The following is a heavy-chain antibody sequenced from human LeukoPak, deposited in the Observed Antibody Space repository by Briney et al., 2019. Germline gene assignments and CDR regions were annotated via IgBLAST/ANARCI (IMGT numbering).Heavy chain of an antibody. Sequence: GGSLRLSCAASGFTFSSYAMSWVRQAPGKGLEWVSAISGSGGSTYYADSVKGRFTISRDNSKNTLYLQMNSLRAEDTAVYYCAKDNENYDILTGYYQYWGQGTLVTVSS. J-gene: IGHJ4*02. D-gene: IGHD3-9*01. CDR2: ISGSGGST. V-gene: IGHV3-23*01. CDR3: AKDNENYDILTGYYQY. CDR1: GFTFSSYA.